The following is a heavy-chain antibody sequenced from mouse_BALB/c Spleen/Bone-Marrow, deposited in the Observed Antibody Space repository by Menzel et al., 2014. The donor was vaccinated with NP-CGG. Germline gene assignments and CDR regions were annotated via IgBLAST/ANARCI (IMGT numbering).Heavy chain of an antibody. V-gene: IGHV2-2*02. CDR1: GFSLTSYG. Sequence: VQRVESGPGLVQPSQSLSITCTVSGFSLTSYGVHWVRQSPGKGLEWLGVIWSGGNTDYNAAFISRLSISKDNSKSQVFFKMNSLQANDTAIYYCARNLGDGYSFAYWGRGTLVTVSA. D-gene: IGHD2-3*01. J-gene: IGHJ3*01. CDR2: IWSGGNT. CDR3: ARNLGDGYSFAY.